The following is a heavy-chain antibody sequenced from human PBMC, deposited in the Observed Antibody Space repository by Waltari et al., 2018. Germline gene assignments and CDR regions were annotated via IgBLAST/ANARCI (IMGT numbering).Heavy chain of an antibody. J-gene: IGHJ3*02. Sequence: QVQLVQSGAEVKKPGSSVKVSCKASGGTFSSYAISWVRQAPGQGLEWMGGIIPILGRANYAQKFQGRVTITADESTSTAYMELSSLRSEDTAVYYCARGRDGYNFDAFDIWGQGTMVTVSS. D-gene: IGHD5-12*01. CDR2: IIPILGRA. CDR3: ARGRDGYNFDAFDI. V-gene: IGHV1-69*11. CDR1: GGTFSSYA.